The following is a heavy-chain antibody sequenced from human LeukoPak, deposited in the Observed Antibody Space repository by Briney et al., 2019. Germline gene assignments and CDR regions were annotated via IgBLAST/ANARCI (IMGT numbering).Heavy chain of an antibody. Sequence: SETLSLTCAVYGGSFSGYYWSWIRQPPGKGLEWIGEINHSGSTNYNPSLKSRVTMSVDMSKSQFSLKLSSVTAADTAVYYCARDRGDTNWFDPWGQGTLVTVSS. CDR1: GGSFSGYY. CDR3: ARDRGDTNWFDP. CDR2: INHSGST. D-gene: IGHD2-21*01. V-gene: IGHV4-34*01. J-gene: IGHJ5*02.